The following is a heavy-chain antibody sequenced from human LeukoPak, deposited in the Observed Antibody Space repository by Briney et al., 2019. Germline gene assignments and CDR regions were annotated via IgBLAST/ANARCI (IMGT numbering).Heavy chain of an antibody. J-gene: IGHJ1*01. D-gene: IGHD3-10*01. CDR2: ITPMFGTS. V-gene: IGHV1-69*01. Sequence: GKVSCKCSGGTFSRNTISRGRQSPGQGREWVARITPMFGTSNYVQKFRGRVTITADESTSTAYVQLSSLRSEDTAVYYCARDSSEFRSLLFHWGQGTLVTVYS. CDR3: ARDSSEFRSLLFH. CDR1: GGTFSRNT.